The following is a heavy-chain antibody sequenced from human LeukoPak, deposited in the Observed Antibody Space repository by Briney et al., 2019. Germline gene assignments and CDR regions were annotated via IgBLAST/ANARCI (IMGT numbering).Heavy chain of an antibody. Sequence: SETLSLTCTVSGGSTSSSSYYWGWIRQPPGKGLEWIGSIYYSGSTYYNPSLKSRVTISVDTSKNQFSLKLSSVTAADTAVYYCARVLGAWYWGQGTLVTVSS. CDR3: ARVLGAWY. V-gene: IGHV4-39*07. CDR2: IYYSGST. CDR1: GGSTSSSSYY. J-gene: IGHJ4*02. D-gene: IGHD1-26*01.